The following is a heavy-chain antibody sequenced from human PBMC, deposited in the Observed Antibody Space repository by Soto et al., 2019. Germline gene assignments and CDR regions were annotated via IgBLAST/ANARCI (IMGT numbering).Heavy chain of an antibody. Sequence: ASVKVSCKASGFSFTSSGFNWVRQAPGQELEWVGWVSAKSGDTKCVENLQGRVTMTTDTSTNTAYMELRSRTSDDTAVYYCARWGAITMVRGVISSWFDPWGQGTLVTVSS. J-gene: IGHJ5*02. D-gene: IGHD3-10*01. CDR2: VSAKSGDT. V-gene: IGHV1-18*04. CDR1: GFSFTSSG. CDR3: ARWGAITMVRGVISSWFDP.